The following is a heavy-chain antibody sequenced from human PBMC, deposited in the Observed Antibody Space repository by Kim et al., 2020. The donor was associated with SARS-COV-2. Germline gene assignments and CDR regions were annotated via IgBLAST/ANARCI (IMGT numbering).Heavy chain of an antibody. V-gene: IGHV1-8*01. CDR1: GYTFTSYD. D-gene: IGHD2-21*01. Sequence: ASVKVSCKASGYTFTSYDINWVRQATGQGLEWMGWMNPNSGNTGYAQKFQGRVTMTRNTSISTAYMELSSLRSEDTAGYYCARGRRDIVVVIAIRYYYYGMDVWGQGTTVTVSS. J-gene: IGHJ6*02. CDR2: MNPNSGNT. CDR3: ARGRRDIVVVIAIRYYYYGMDV.